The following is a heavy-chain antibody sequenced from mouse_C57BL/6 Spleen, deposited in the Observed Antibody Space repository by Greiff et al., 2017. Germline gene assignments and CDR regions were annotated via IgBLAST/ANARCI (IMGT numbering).Heavy chain of an antibody. CDR1: GFTFSSYA. D-gene: IGHD1-1*01. Sequence: EVKLVESGGGLVKPGGSLKLSCAASGFTFSSYAMSWVRQTPEKRLEWVATISDGGSYTYYPDNVKGRFTISRDNAKNNLYLQMSHLKSEDTAMYYRARDGTTVSWYFDVWGTGTTVTVSS. V-gene: IGHV5-4*01. J-gene: IGHJ1*03. CDR3: ARDGTTVSWYFDV. CDR2: ISDGGSYT.